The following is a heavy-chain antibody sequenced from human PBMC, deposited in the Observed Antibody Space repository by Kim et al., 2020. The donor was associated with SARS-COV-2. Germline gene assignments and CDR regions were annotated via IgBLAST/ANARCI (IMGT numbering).Heavy chain of an antibody. V-gene: IGHV3-23*01. D-gene: IGHD6-13*01. J-gene: IGHJ6*02. CDR3: AKPRGGVAAAPYYGMDV. Sequence: VKGRFTISRDNSKTTRYLQMNSLRAEDTAVYYCAKPRGGVAAAPYYGMDVWGQGTTVTVSS.